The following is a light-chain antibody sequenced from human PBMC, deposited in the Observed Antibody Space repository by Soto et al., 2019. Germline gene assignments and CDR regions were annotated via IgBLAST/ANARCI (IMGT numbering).Light chain of an antibody. Sequence: EMVLRQSPGTLSLSPGERATLSCRASQSVSSSYLAWYQRKPGQAPRLLIYGASSRATGIPDRFSGTGSETDFTLTISGLQSEDSAVYFCQQYNNWPFSFGQGTRLEIK. J-gene: IGKJ5*01. CDR2: GAS. CDR3: QQYNNWPFS. CDR1: QSVSSSY. V-gene: IGKV3-20*01.